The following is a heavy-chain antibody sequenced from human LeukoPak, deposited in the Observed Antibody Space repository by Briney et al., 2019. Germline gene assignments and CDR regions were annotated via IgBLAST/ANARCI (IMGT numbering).Heavy chain of an antibody. Sequence: ASVKVSCKASGYTFTGYYMHWVRQAPGQGLEWMGWINPNSGGTNYAQKFQGRVTMTRDTSNSTAYMELSRLRSDDTAVYYCATYYYDSSGYELPYWGQGTLVTVSS. CDR1: GYTFTGYY. D-gene: IGHD3-22*01. CDR2: INPNSGGT. V-gene: IGHV1-2*02. J-gene: IGHJ4*02. CDR3: ATYYYDSSGYELPY.